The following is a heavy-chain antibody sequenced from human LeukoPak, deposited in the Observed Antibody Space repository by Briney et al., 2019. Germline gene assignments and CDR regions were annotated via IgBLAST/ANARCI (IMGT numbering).Heavy chain of an antibody. CDR1: GFTFSNSD. CDR3: AKSRLTPHP. CDR2: IGGSGSST. Sequence: PGGSLRLSCAASGFTFSNSDMSWVRQAPGKGLEWVSAIGGSGSSTFYADSVKGRFTVSRDNSKNTPYLQMSSLRAEDTAVYYCAKSRLTPHPWGQGTLVTVSS. V-gene: IGHV3-23*01. J-gene: IGHJ5*02. D-gene: IGHD1-14*01.